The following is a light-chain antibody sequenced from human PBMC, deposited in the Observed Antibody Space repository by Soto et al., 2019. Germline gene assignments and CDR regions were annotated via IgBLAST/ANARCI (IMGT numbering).Light chain of an antibody. V-gene: IGKV3-11*01. CDR1: QSVSNY. J-gene: IGKJ3*01. CDR3: QQRCIWLCP. CDR2: DAS. Sequence: ELVLTQSPATLSLSPGERATLSCRASQSVSNYLACYLQKPGQAPRLLIYDASNWATGIPARFSGSVSGTDFTLTLSILETEYFAVYYCQQRCIWLCPFGPGTKVDIK.